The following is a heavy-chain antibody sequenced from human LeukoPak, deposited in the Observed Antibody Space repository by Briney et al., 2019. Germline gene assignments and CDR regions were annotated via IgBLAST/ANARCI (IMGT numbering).Heavy chain of an antibody. CDR2: INHSGST. Sequence: SETLSLTCAVYGGSFSGYYWSWIRQPPGKGLEWIGEINHSGSTNYNPSLKSRVTISVDKSKNQFSLKLSSVTAADTAVYYCARLAYCGGDCRYWYFDLWGRGTLVTVSS. D-gene: IGHD2-21*02. J-gene: IGHJ2*01. CDR1: GGSFSGYY. V-gene: IGHV4-34*01. CDR3: ARLAYCGGDCRYWYFDL.